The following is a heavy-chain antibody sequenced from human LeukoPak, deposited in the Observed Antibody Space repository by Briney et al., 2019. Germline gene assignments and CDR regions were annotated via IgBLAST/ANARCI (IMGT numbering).Heavy chain of an antibody. Sequence: SETLSLTCTVSGCSISSYYWSWIRQPPGQGLEWIGYIYYSGSTNYNPSLKSRVTISVDTSKNQFSLKLSSVTAADTAVYYCARFRYCSSTSCYRYFDLWGRGTLVTVS. J-gene: IGHJ2*01. CDR1: GCSISSYY. V-gene: IGHV4-59*01. CDR3: ARFRYCSSTSCYRYFDL. CDR2: IYYSGST. D-gene: IGHD2-2*01.